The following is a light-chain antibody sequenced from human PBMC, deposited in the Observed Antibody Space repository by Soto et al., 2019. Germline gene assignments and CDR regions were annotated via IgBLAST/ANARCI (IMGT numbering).Light chain of an antibody. CDR2: GAS. J-gene: IGKJ1*01. V-gene: IGKV3-20*01. CDR3: QQYDRTPRT. Sequence: DIVLTQSPGTLSLSPGERAILSCRASQSVGDYLAWYQQKRGQASRLLIHGASSRATGIPDRFSGSGFGTDFTLTINGLEPEDFAVYYCQQYDRTPRTFGQGTKVEIK. CDR1: QSVGDY.